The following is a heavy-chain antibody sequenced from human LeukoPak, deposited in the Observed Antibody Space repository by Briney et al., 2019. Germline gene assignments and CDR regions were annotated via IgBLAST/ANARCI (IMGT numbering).Heavy chain of an antibody. CDR3: ARDPFRRITMVRDAFDI. Sequence: GGSLRLSCAASGFTFSSYSMNWVRQAPGKGLEWVSYISSSSSTLYYADSVKGRFTISRDNAKNSPYLQMNSLRAEDTAVYYCARDPFRRITMVRDAFDIWGQGTMVTVSS. CDR2: ISSSSSTL. D-gene: IGHD3-10*01. CDR1: GFTFSSYS. V-gene: IGHV3-48*01. J-gene: IGHJ3*02.